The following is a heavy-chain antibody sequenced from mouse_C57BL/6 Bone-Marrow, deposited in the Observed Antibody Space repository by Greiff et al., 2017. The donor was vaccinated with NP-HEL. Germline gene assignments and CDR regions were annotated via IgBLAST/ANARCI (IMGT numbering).Heavy chain of an antibody. CDR1: GYTFTDYE. J-gene: IGHJ3*01. Sequence: VKLQESGAELVRPGASVTLSCKASGYTFTDYEMHWVKQTPVHGLEWIGAIDPETGGTAYNQKFKGKAILTADKSSSTAYMELRSLTSEDSAVYYCTNPAWFAYWGQGTLVTVSA. CDR2: IDPETGGT. V-gene: IGHV1-15*01. CDR3: TNPAWFAY.